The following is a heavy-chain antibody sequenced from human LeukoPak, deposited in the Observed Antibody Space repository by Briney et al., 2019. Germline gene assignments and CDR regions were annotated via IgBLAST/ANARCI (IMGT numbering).Heavy chain of an antibody. CDR2: IIPIFGTA. D-gene: IGHD6-13*01. CDR3: ARDFGYSSSWYYYYMDV. V-gene: IGHV1-69*05. CDR1: GGTFSSYA. J-gene: IGHJ6*03. Sequence: SVKVSCKASGGTFSSYAISWVRQAPGQGLEWMGGIIPIFGTANYAQKLQGRVTITTDESTSTAYMELSSLRSEDTAVYYCARDFGYSSSWYYYYMDVWGKGTTVTVSS.